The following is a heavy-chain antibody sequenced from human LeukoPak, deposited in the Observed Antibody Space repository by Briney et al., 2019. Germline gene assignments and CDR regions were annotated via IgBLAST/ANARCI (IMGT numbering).Heavy chain of an antibody. CDR1: GLTFSSYG. CDR2: IRYDGSNK. J-gene: IGHJ5*02. CDR3: AKSSYSSSWSTFDP. D-gene: IGHD6-13*01. Sequence: GGSLRLSCAASGLTFSSYGMHWVRQAPGKGLEWVAFIRYDGSNKYYADSVKGRFTISRDNSKNTLYLQMNSLRAEDTAVYYCAKSSYSSSWSTFDPWGQGTLVTVSS. V-gene: IGHV3-30*02.